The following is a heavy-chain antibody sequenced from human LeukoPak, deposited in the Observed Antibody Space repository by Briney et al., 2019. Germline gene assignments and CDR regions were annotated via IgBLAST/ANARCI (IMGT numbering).Heavy chain of an antibody. D-gene: IGHD6-19*01. CDR3: ANHQRYSSGWYVGFQH. Sequence: GGSLRPSCAASGFTFSSYAMSWVRQAPGKGLEWVSAISGSGGSTYYADSVKGRFTISRDNSKNTLYLQMNSLRAEDTAVYYCANHQRYSSGWYVGFQHWGQGTLVTVSS. CDR2: ISGSGGST. V-gene: IGHV3-23*01. CDR1: GFTFSSYA. J-gene: IGHJ1*01.